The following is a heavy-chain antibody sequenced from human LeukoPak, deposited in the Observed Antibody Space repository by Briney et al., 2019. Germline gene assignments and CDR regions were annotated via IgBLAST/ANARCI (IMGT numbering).Heavy chain of an antibody. V-gene: IGHV3-23*01. J-gene: IGHJ4*02. CDR2: ISGSGGST. D-gene: IGHD3-22*01. CDR1: GFTFSSYA. CDR3: AKEKDSSSFPVGYFDY. Sequence: GGSLRLSGAASGFTFSSYAMTWARQAPGKGLEWVSGISGSGGSTYYTESVKGRFTISRDNSKNTLYLQMNNLRAEDTALYFCAKEKDSSSFPVGYFDYWGQGTLVTVSS.